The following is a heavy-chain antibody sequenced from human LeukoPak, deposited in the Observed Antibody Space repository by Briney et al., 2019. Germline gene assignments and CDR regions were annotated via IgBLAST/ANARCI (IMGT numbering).Heavy chain of an antibody. Sequence: PGGSMRLSCRGSGFTFGDHAMSWVRQAPGKGLEWVGFIRSKAYRGTTEYAASVKGRFTISRDDFASIPYLQMNSLTTEDTAVYYCARGPIQLWIHNAMDVWGQGTTVTVSS. V-gene: IGHV3-49*04. J-gene: IGHJ6*02. CDR1: GFTFGDHA. CDR3: ARGPIQLWIHNAMDV. CDR2: IRSKAYRGTT. D-gene: IGHD5-18*01.